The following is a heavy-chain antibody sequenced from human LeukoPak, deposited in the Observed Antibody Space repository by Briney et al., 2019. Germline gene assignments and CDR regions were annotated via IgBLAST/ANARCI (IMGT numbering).Heavy chain of an antibody. V-gene: IGHV3-7*03. Sequence: PGGSLRLSCAASGFTFSSYWMTWVRQAPGKGLEWVANIKQDGSDKYYVDSVKGRFTISRDNAKNSLYLQMNSLRAEDTAVYYCAKDQGDGYNPFDYWGQGTLVTVSS. J-gene: IGHJ4*02. CDR1: GFTFSSYW. CDR2: IKQDGSDK. CDR3: AKDQGDGYNPFDY. D-gene: IGHD5-24*01.